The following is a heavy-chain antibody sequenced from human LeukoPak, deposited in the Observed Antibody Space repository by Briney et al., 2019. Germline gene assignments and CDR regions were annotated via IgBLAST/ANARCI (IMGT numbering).Heavy chain of an antibody. J-gene: IGHJ6*02. CDR2: MSSGTGST. Sequence: PGASLRLSCAASGFTFSNYAMTWVRQAPGKGLEWVSGMSSGTGSTYYADSVKGRFTISRDNSKNTLYLQMNSLRAEDTAVYYCAKHAGSYYYYSMDVRGQGTTVTVSS. D-gene: IGHD3-10*01. V-gene: IGHV3-23*01. CDR3: AKHAGSYYYYSMDV. CDR1: GFTFSNYA.